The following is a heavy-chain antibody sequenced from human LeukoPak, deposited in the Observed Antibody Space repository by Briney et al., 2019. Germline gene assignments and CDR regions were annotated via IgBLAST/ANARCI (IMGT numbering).Heavy chain of an antibody. D-gene: IGHD4-11*01. CDR1: GXXXXSYX. CDR3: ARMGVASMTTLYYFDY. V-gene: IGHV3-21*01. J-gene: IGHJ4*02. CDR2: XSSSSSYI. Sequence: GGSLRLSCAASGXXXXSYXXNXXHQAXXXXXXXXXXXSSSSSYIYYADSVKGRFTISRDNAKNSLYLQMNSLRAEDTAVYYCARMGVASMTTLYYFDYWGQGTLVTVSS.